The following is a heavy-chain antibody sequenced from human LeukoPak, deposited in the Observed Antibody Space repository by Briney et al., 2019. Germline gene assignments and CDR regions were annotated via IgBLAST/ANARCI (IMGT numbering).Heavy chain of an antibody. Sequence: PSETLSLTCTVSGGSISTFYWSWIRQPAGMGLEWIGRVHTSGRTNYNPSLKSRVTISLDISKKQFSLNLSSVTAADTAVYYCAREDRVSFDYWGQGILVTVSS. D-gene: IGHD6-13*01. CDR2: VHTSGRT. J-gene: IGHJ4*02. CDR3: AREDRVSFDY. CDR1: GGSISTFY. V-gene: IGHV4-4*07.